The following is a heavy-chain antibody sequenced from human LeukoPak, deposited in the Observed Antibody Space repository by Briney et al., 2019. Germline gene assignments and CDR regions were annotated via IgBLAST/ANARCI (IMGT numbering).Heavy chain of an antibody. CDR1: GYTFTGNY. V-gene: IGHV1-2*06. J-gene: IGHJ4*02. CDR2: INTNGGGT. Sequence: ASVKVSCKASGYTFTGNYMHWVRQAPGQGRGWMGRINTNGGGTNYAQKFQGRVTMTRDTSISTAYMELSRLRSDDTAVYYCASRCSGGSCQRIFDYWGQGTLVTVSS. CDR3: ASRCSGGSCQRIFDY. D-gene: IGHD2-15*01.